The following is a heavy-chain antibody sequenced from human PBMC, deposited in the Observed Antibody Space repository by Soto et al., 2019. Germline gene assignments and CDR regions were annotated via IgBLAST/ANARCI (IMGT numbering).Heavy chain of an antibody. CDR2: IYYSGST. J-gene: IGHJ4*02. CDR1: GGSISSYY. CDR3: ARAPNGIFDY. D-gene: IGHD2-8*01. V-gene: IGHV4-59*01. Sequence: SETLSLTCTVSGGSISSYYWSWIRQPPGKGLEWIGYIYYSGSTNYNPSLKSRVTISVDTSKNQFSLKLSSVTAADTAVYYCARAPNGIFDYCGQGTLVTVSS.